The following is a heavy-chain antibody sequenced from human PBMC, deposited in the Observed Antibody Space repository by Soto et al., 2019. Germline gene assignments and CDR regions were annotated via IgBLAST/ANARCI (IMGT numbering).Heavy chain of an antibody. CDR1: GVRLVSHG. V-gene: IGHV3-23*01. Sequence: PGGLKRLSCGVSGVRLVSHGLSWVSPHQEKGLEWVSSISDSGATSSYADFVKGRFTVSRDNSRNTLYLQMDSLRVEDTAVYYCAIVKYYYLTGGNTPVGYWGQ. D-gene: IGHD3-10*01. CDR2: ISDSGATS. J-gene: IGHJ3*01. CDR3: AIVKYYYLTGGNTPVGY.